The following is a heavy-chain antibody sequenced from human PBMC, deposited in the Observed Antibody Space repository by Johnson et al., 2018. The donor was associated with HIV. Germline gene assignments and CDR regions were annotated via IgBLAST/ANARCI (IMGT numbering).Heavy chain of an antibody. CDR3: TTGTSWYGAITFDI. CDR2: TRGNAAGWTV. V-gene: IGHV3-49*03. CDR1: GFTFGEYS. Sequence: VRLVESGGGLLQPGRSLRLSCTGSGFTFGEYSLTWFRQAPGKGLAWVGVTRGNAAGWTVDYAAAVKGRFTISRDDSKNTLYLQMNSLKTEDTAVYYCTTGTSWYGAITFDIWGQGTMVTVSS. J-gene: IGHJ3*02. D-gene: IGHD6-13*01.